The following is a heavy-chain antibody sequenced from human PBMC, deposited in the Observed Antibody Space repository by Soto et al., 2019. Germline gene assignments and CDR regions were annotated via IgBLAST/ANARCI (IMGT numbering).Heavy chain of an antibody. V-gene: IGHV1-2*02. CDR3: APVGITGTAGFHF. CDR1: GYTFSGYY. D-gene: IGHD1-7*01. Sequence: ASVKVSCKASGYTFSGYYIHWLRQAPGQGLEWVGWINPNDGDTHYAPNFHGRVTLTRDTSISTAYMDLRSLRSDDTAVYYCAPVGITGTAGFHFWGQGTLVTVS. J-gene: IGHJ4*02. CDR2: INPNDGDT.